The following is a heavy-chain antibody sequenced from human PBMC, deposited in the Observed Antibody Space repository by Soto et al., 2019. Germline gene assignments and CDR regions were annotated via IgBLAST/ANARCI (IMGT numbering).Heavy chain of an antibody. D-gene: IGHD6-25*01. V-gene: IGHV3-33*08. CDR1: GFTFSSFG. CDR3: TRERTFGSGANEAWFDP. Sequence: QEQLAESGGGVVQPGRSLRLSCTASGFTFSSFGMNWVRQAPGKGLEWVALIWYDGSKEYYADSVKGRFTISRDDSKNTVYLQMDSLRAEDTAVYYCTRERTFGSGANEAWFDPWGQGTLVTVSS. J-gene: IGHJ5*02. CDR2: IWYDGSKE.